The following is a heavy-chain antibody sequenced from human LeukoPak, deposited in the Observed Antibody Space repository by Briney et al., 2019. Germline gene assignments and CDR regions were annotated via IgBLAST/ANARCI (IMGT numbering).Heavy chain of an antibody. CDR2: ISGSGGST. CDR3: AKESYCSSTSCLDYYYYGMDV. CDR1: GFTFSTYV. Sequence: GGSLRLSCAASGFTFSTYVMSWVRQAPGKGLEWVSAISGSGGSTYYADSVKGRFTISRDNSKNTLYLQMNSLRAEDTAVYYCAKESYCSSTSCLDYYYYGMDVWGQGTTVTVSS. J-gene: IGHJ6*02. V-gene: IGHV3-23*01. D-gene: IGHD2-2*01.